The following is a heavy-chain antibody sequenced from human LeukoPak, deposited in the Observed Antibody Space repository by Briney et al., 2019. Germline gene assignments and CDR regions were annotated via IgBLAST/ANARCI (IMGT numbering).Heavy chain of an antibody. CDR2: IIPIFGTA. D-gene: IGHD6-13*01. Sequence: ASVKVSCKASGGTFSIYASSWVRQAPGQGLDWMGGIIPIFGTANYAQKFQGRVTITADKSTSTAYMELSSLRSEDTAVYYCARVAAAGTPVDYWGQGTLVTVSS. V-gene: IGHV1-69*06. CDR3: ARVAAAGTPVDY. J-gene: IGHJ4*02. CDR1: GGTFSIYA.